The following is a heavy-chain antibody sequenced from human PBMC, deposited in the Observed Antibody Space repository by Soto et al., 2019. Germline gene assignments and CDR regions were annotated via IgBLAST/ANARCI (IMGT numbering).Heavy chain of an antibody. CDR1: GGSISSSSYY. J-gene: IGHJ3*02. CDR2: IYYSGST. D-gene: IGHD6-19*01. CDR3: AREGRIAVAGTVAFDI. Sequence: SETLSLTCTVSGGSISSSSYYWGWIRQPPGKGLEWIGSIYYSGSTYHNPSLKSRVTISVDTSKNQFSLKLSSVTAADTAVYYCAREGRIAVAGTVAFDIWGQGTMVTVS. V-gene: IGHV4-39*02.